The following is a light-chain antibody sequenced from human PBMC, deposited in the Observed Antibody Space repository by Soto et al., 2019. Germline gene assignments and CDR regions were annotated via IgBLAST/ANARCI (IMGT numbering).Light chain of an antibody. CDR2: KAS. J-gene: IGKJ1*01. CDR3: QHYNSYSES. CDR1: QTISSW. Sequence: DIQMTQSPSTLSGSVGDRVTITCRASQTISSWLAWYQQKPWKAPKLLIYKASTLQSGVPSRFSGSGSGPEFTLTISSLQPDDFATYYCQHYNSYSESFGQGTKVELK. V-gene: IGKV1-5*03.